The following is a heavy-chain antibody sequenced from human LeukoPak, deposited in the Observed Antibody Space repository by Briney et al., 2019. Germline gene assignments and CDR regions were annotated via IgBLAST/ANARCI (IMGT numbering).Heavy chain of an antibody. CDR2: ISAYNGNT. J-gene: IGHJ4*02. CDR1: GYTFTSYG. CDR3: ARDLTLLWFGELLGLPSDY. V-gene: IGHV1-18*01. Sequence: GASVKVSCKASGYTFTSYGISWVRQAPGQGLEWMGWISAYNGNTNYAQKLQGRVTMTTDTPTSTAYMELRSLRSDDTAVYYCARDLTLLWFGELLGLPSDYWGQGTLVTVSS. D-gene: IGHD3-10*01.